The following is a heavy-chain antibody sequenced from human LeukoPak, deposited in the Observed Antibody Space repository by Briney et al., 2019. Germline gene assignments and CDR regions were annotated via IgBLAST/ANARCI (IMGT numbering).Heavy chain of an antibody. CDR1: GYTFTSYD. V-gene: IGHV1-8*01. CDR3: ARGGLYGDPNDY. Sequence: ASVKVSCKASGYTFTSYDINWVRQAPGQGLEWMGWMNPNSGNTGYAQKFQGRVTMTRNTSISTAYMELSSLRSEDTAVYYCARGGLYGDPNDYWGQGTLVTVSS. J-gene: IGHJ4*02. CDR2: MNPNSGNT. D-gene: IGHD4-17*01.